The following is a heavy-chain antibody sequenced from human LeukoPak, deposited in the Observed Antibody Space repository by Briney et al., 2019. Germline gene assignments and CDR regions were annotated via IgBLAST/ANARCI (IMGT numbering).Heavy chain of an antibody. CDR1: GGSINNYY. CDR2: IYYSGTT. J-gene: IGHJ5*02. Sequence: SETLSLTCTVSGGSINNYYWSWIRQPPGKGLEWIGYIYYSGTTNYNPSLKSRVSISVDTSKNQFSLNLNSVTAADTAVYYCARAIQASLQPRFDPWGQGTLVTVSS. D-gene: IGHD5-18*01. V-gene: IGHV4-59*08. CDR3: ARAIQASLQPRFDP.